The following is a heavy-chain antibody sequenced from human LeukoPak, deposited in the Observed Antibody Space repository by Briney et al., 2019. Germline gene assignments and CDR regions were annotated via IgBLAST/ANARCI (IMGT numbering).Heavy chain of an antibody. J-gene: IGHJ6*02. CDR1: GFTVSNNY. V-gene: IGHV3-53*01. Sequence: GGSLRLSCAASGFTVSNNYMNWVRQAPGKGLEWVSVVYPGGSDASTYYADSVKGRFTISRDNSKDILYLQMNSLRADDTAVYYCARGDAMNVWGQGTTVTVSS. CDR3: ARGDAMNV. CDR2: VYPGGSDAST. D-gene: IGHD3-10*01.